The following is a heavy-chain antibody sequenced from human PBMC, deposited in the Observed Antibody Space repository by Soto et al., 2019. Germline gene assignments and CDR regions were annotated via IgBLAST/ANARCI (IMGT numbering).Heavy chain of an antibody. CDR2: IYNSGST. V-gene: IGHV4-39*01. J-gene: IGHJ5*02. CDR1: GGSISSSSYY. CDR3: ARGWPKYYYGSGEINWFDP. Sequence: SETLSLTCTVSGGSISSSSYYWGWIRQPPGKGLEWIGSIYNSGSTYYNPSLKSRVTISVDTSKNQFSLKLSSVTAADTAVYYCARGWPKYYYGSGEINWFDPWGQGTLVTVSS. D-gene: IGHD3-10*01.